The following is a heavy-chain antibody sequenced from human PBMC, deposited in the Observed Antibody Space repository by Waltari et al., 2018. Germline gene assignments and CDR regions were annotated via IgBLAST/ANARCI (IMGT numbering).Heavy chain of an antibody. D-gene: IGHD2-15*01. Sequence: QLQMQESGPGLVKPSGTLSLTCAVSGDSMSSTDGWGWVRQSPGKGLGGIGQVHQSWGTNDTPPFASRVTISIDTSINQFSLRVTSATAADTAVYYCARDRGRGIYLDSWGPGTLVTVSP. CDR2: VHQSWGT. CDR1: GDSMSSTDG. J-gene: IGHJ4*02. V-gene: IGHV4-4*02. CDR3: ARDRGRGIYLDS.